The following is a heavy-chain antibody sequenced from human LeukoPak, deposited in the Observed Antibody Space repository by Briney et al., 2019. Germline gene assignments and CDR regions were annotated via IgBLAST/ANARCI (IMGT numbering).Heavy chain of an antibody. CDR1: GFTFSSYG. V-gene: IGHV3-30*02. Sequence: GGSLRLSCAASGFTFSSYGMHWVRQAPGKGLEWAAFIRYDGSNKYYADSVKGRFTISRDNSKNTLYLQMNSLRAEDTAVYYCARGTDYYDSSGYYPCGYWGQGTLVTVSS. CDR2: IRYDGSNK. D-gene: IGHD3-22*01. J-gene: IGHJ4*02. CDR3: ARGTDYYDSSGYYPCGY.